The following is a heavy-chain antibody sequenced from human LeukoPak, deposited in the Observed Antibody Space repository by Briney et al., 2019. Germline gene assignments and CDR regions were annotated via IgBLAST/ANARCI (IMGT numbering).Heavy chain of an antibody. V-gene: IGHV1-18*01. CDR3: AKDMWWFGELSNLDFDY. CDR1: GYTFTSYG. CDR2: ISAYNGNT. D-gene: IGHD3-10*01. Sequence: ASVKVSCKASGYTFTSYGISWVRQAPGQGLEWMGWISAYNGNTHYAQKLQGRVTMTTDTSTSTVYMELRSLRSDDTAVYYCAKDMWWFGELSNLDFDYWGQGTLVTVSS. J-gene: IGHJ4*02.